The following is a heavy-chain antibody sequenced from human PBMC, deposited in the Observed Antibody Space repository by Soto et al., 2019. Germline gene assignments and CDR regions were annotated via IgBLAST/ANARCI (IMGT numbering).Heavy chain of an antibody. D-gene: IGHD1-26*01. Sequence: GGSLRLSCAISGSSVNSNYLSWVRQAPGKGLEWVSVHYSGGSTYYADSVQGRFTISRDKSNNTLYLQMRRVRAEDTAVYFCARHRHPRGTVGATSPLDPWGQGTQVTVSS. CDR3: ARHRHPRGTVGATSPLDP. CDR2: HYSGGST. CDR1: GSSVNSNY. J-gene: IGHJ5*02. V-gene: IGHV3-53*01.